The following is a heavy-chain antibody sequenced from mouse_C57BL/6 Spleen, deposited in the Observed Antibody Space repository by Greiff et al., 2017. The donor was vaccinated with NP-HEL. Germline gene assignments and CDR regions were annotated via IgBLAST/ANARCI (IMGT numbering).Heavy chain of an antibody. D-gene: IGHD1-1*01. Sequence: QVQLQQPGAELVRPGTSVKLSCKASGYTFTSYWMHWVKQRPGQGLEWIGVIDPSDSYTNYNQKFKGKATLTVDTSSSTAYMQLSSLTSEDSAVYYCARGYYGVDYWGQGTTLTVSS. J-gene: IGHJ2*01. CDR3: ARGYYGVDY. CDR1: GYTFTSYW. V-gene: IGHV1-59*01. CDR2: IDPSDSYT.